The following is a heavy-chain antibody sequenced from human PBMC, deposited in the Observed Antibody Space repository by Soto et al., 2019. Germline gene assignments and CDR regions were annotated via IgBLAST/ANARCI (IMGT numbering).Heavy chain of an antibody. CDR1: GGTFSSYA. CDR2: IIPIFGTA. Sequence: GASVKVSCKASGGTFSSYAISWVRQAPGQGLEWMGGIIPIFGTANYAQKFQGRVTITADESTSTAYMELSSLRSEDTAVYYCASAYCTNGVCPPRPSYDYYDGMDVWGQGTTVTAP. D-gene: IGHD2-8*01. V-gene: IGHV1-69*13. CDR3: ASAYCTNGVCPPRPSYDYYDGMDV. J-gene: IGHJ6*02.